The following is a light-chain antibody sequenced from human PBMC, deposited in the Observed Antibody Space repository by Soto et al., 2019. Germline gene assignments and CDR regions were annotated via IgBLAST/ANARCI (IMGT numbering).Light chain of an antibody. CDR1: SSNIGSNY. J-gene: IGLJ2*01. CDR2: RNN. Sequence: QSVLTQPPSASGTPGQRVTISCSGSSSNIGSNYVYWYQQLPGTAPKLLIYRNNQRPSGVPDRFSGSKSGTSASLAISGLRAEDEADDYSAAWVAILSGLVVFGGGTKLTVL. CDR3: AAWVAILSGLVV. V-gene: IGLV1-47*01.